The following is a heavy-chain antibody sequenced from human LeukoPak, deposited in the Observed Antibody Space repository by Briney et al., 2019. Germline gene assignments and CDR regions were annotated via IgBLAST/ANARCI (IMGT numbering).Heavy chain of an antibody. D-gene: IGHD7-27*01. V-gene: IGHV3-23*01. CDR1: GFTFSTYS. Sequence: GGSLRLSCAASGFTFSTYSMNWVRQAPGKGLEWVSAISGSGGSTCYADSVKGRFTISRDNSKNTLYLQMNSLRAEDTAVYYCAKLLDWGGWSQGTLVTVSS. CDR2: ISGSGGST. J-gene: IGHJ4*02. CDR3: AKLLDWGG.